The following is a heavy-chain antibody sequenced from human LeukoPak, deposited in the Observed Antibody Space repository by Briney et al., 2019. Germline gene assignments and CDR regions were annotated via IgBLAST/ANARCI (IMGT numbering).Heavy chain of an antibody. J-gene: IGHJ4*02. Sequence: PGGSLRLSCAASGFTFDDYAMHWVRQAPGKGLEWVSLISWDGGSTYYADSVKGRFTISRDNSKNSLYLQMNSLRAEDTAVYYCAKDLGVRGVPAAFGYWGQGTLVTVSS. D-gene: IGHD3-10*01. CDR3: AKDLGVRGVPAAFGY. CDR1: GFTFDDYA. V-gene: IGHV3-43D*03. CDR2: ISWDGGST.